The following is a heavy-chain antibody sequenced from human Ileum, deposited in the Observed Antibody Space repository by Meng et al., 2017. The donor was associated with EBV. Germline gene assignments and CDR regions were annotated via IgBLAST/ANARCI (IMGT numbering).Heavy chain of an antibody. Sequence: QGHLQESGPGPVKPSGTLSLTCAVSGDSIRSNNWWSWVRQSPGKGLEWIAEIHHSGTITYNPSLKSRVTISVDKSENHFSLKLTSVTAADTAVYYCARGSDYVWGIWGQGTLVTVSS. D-gene: IGHD3-16*01. V-gene: IGHV4-4*02. CDR1: GDSIRSNNW. CDR2: IHHSGTI. CDR3: ARGSDYVWGI. J-gene: IGHJ4*02.